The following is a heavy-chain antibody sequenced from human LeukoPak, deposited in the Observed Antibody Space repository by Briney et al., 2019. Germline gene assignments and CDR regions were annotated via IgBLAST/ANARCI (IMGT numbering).Heavy chain of an antibody. CDR1: GYSFTGYY. D-gene: IGHD3-10*01. Sequence: ASVKVSCKASGYSFTGYYLHWVRQAPGQGLEWMGWINPNSGGTNYAQKFQGRVTMTRDTSISTAYMELSRLRSDDTAVYYCASISGGYYGSGSYLDYYYYYYMDVWGKGTTVTVSS. J-gene: IGHJ6*03. V-gene: IGHV1-2*02. CDR2: INPNSGGT. CDR3: ASISGGYYGSGSYLDYYYYYYMDV.